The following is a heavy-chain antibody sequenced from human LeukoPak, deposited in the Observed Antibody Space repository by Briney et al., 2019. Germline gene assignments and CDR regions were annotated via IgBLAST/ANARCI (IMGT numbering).Heavy chain of an antibody. CDR1: GYTFTGCY. CDR2: INPNSGGT. Sequence: GASVKVSCKASGYTFTGCYMHWLRQAPGQGLEWMGRINPNSGGTNYEQKFQGRVTMTRDTSISTAYMELSSLRSDDTAVYYCARAERGYSYGKLDYWGQGTLVTVSS. D-gene: IGHD5-18*01. CDR3: ARAERGYSYGKLDY. V-gene: IGHV1-2*06. J-gene: IGHJ4*02.